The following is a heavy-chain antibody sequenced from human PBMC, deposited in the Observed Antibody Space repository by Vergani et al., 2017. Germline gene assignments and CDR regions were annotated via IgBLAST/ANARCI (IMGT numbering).Heavy chain of an antibody. CDR1: GGSISSYY. CDR3: ARNPYCGGDCYSDAFDI. CDR2: IYYSGST. D-gene: IGHD2-21*02. V-gene: IGHV4-59*01. J-gene: IGHJ3*02. Sequence: QVQLQESGPGLVKPSETLSLTCTVSGGSISSYYWSWIRQLPGKGLEWFGYIYYSGSTNYNPALKSRVTISVDTSKNQFSLKLSSVTAADTAVYYCARNPYCGGDCYSDAFDIWGQGTMVTVSS.